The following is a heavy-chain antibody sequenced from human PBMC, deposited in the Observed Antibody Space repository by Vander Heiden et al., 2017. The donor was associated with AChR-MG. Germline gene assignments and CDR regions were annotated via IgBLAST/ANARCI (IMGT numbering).Heavy chain of an antibody. CDR3: ARHPPHYDIMTGLSKIYGMDV. Sequence: HLQLQESGPGLVTPSETLSLTCSVSGGSISGSDYFWGWLRQSPGKGLAWIASIYYSGITYYNPSLKSRVTISVDTSTNQFSLRLSSVTAADTAVYYCARHPPHYDIMTGLSKIYGMDVWGQGSTVIVSS. V-gene: IGHV4-39*01. CDR1: GGSISGSDYF. D-gene: IGHD3-9*01. J-gene: IGHJ6*02. CDR2: IYYSGIT.